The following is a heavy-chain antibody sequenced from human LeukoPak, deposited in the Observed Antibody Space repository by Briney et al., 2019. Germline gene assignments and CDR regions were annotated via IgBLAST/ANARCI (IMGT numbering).Heavy chain of an antibody. D-gene: IGHD5-18*01. Sequence: SETLSLTCNVSGASMSNYYWVWIRQPPGKGLEWIGSIYHSGTTYSGSTYYNPSLKNRVTISLDTSKNQFSLKVGSMTAADTAVYYCARAGGYGLIDYWGQGTMVTVSS. V-gene: IGHV4-39*07. CDR3: ARAGGYGLIDY. CDR2: IYHSGTTYSGST. CDR1: GASMSNYY. J-gene: IGHJ4*02.